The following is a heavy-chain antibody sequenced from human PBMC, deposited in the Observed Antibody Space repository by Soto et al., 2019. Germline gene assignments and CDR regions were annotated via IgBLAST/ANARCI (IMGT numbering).Heavy chain of an antibody. J-gene: IGHJ3*02. D-gene: IGHD2-8*01. CDR3: AREFSMAYCAFAI. CDR1: GFTVSDNY. CDR2: LYSGGSGGKT. Sequence: EVQLVETGGDLIQPGGSLRLSCAASGFTVSDNYMSWVRQAQGKVLEWVSDLYSGGSGGKTYHADSVKCRFTISRDNSKNTLYLQMNSLRAEDTDVYYCAREFSMAYCAFAIWGQGTMVTVSS. V-gene: IGHV3-53*02.